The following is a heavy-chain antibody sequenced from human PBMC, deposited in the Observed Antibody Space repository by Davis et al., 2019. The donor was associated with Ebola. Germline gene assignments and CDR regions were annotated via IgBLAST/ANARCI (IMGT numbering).Heavy chain of an antibody. J-gene: IGHJ4*02. CDR3: ARGYSYASDY. CDR1: GGSITSSSYY. CDR2: IYYSGST. Sequence: SETLSLTCTLSGGSITSSSYYWGWTCQPPGKGLEWIGSIYYSGSTYYNPSLKSRVTISVDTSKNQFSLKLSSVTAADTAVYYCARGYSYASDYWGQGTLVTVSS. D-gene: IGHD5-18*01. V-gene: IGHV4-39*07.